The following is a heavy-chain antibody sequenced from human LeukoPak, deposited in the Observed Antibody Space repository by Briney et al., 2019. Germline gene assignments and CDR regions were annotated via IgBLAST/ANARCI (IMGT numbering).Heavy chain of an antibody. V-gene: IGHV1-18*04. Sequence: GASVKVSCKASGYTFTSYGISWVRQAPGQGLEWMGWISAYNGNTNYAQKLQGRVIMTTDTSTSTAYMELRSLRSDDTAVYYCARGGGSGYVSYYYYGMDVWGKGTTVTVSS. CDR1: GYTFTSYG. D-gene: IGHD5-12*01. J-gene: IGHJ6*04. CDR3: ARGGGSGYVSYYYYGMDV. CDR2: ISAYNGNT.